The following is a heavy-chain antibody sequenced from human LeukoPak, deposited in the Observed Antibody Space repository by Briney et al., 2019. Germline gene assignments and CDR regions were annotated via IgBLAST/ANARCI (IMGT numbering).Heavy chain of an antibody. D-gene: IGHD6-6*01. CDR3: AKAVIAARPSYFDY. CDR1: GFTFSSYW. Sequence: PGGSLRLSCAASGFTFSSYWMHWVRQAPGKGLVWVSRINTDGSSTSYADSVKGRFTISRDNSKNTLYLQMNSLRAEDTAVYYCAKAVIAARPSYFDYWGQGTLVTVSS. CDR2: INTDGSST. V-gene: IGHV3-74*01. J-gene: IGHJ4*02.